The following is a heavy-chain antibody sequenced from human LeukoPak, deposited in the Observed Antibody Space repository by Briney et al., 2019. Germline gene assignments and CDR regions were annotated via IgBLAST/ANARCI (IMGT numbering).Heavy chain of an antibody. CDR2: IWYDGSNK. D-gene: IGHD1-26*01. Sequence: PGGSLRLSCAASAFTFSSYDIHCVRQAPGKGLEWVAVIWYDGSNKYYADSVKGRFTISRDNSKNTLYLQMNSLRAEDTAVYYCARGGGATFFDYWGQGTLVTVSS. CDR3: ARGGGATFFDY. J-gene: IGHJ4*02. CDR1: AFTFSSYD. V-gene: IGHV3-33*01.